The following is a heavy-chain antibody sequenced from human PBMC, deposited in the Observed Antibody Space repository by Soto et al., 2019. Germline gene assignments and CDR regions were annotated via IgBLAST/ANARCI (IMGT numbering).Heavy chain of an antibody. J-gene: IGHJ6*02. V-gene: IGHV3-7*01. CDR3: ARESLKKYCSGGSCYLYYYYGMDV. CDR2: IKQDGSEK. CDR1: GFTFSSYW. Sequence: GGSLRLSCAASGFTFSSYWMSWVRQAPGKGLEWVANIKQDGSEKYYVDSVKGRFTISRDNAKNSLYLQMNSLRAEDTAVYYCARESLKKYCSGGSCYLYYYYGMDVWGQGTTVTVSS. D-gene: IGHD2-15*01.